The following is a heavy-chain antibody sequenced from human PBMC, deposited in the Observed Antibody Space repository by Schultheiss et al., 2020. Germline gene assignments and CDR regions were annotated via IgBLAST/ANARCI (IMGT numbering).Heavy chain of an antibody. Sequence: ASVKVSCKASGYTFTSYGISWVRQAPGQGLEWMGWISAYNGNTNYAQKLQGRVTMTTDTSTSTAYMELRSLRSEDTAVYYCARIPSRYYYYYGMDVWGQGTTVTVSS. J-gene: IGHJ6*02. CDR2: ISAYNGNT. CDR1: GYTFTSYG. V-gene: IGHV1-18*04. CDR3: ARIPSRYYYYYGMDV. D-gene: IGHD2-21*01.